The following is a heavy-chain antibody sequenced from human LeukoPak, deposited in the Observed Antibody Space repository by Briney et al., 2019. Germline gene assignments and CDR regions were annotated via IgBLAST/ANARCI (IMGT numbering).Heavy chain of an antibody. CDR3: ARQSSSKNWFDP. CDR1: GYNFTTYW. J-gene: IGHJ5*02. CDR2: IYPADSDA. V-gene: IGHV5-51*01. D-gene: IGHD6-13*01. Sequence: GESLKISCKGSGYNFTTYWIGWVRQMSGKGLEWMGIIYPADSDARYSPSFEGQVTISADKSISTAYLQWSSLKASDTAMYYCARQSSSKNWFDPWGQGTLVTVSS.